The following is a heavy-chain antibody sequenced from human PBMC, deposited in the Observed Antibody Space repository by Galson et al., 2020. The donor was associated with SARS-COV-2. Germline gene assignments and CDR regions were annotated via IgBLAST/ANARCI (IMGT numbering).Heavy chain of an antibody. CDR3: AKDLHRVGATFDFDY. CDR1: GFTFDDYA. CDR2: ISWNSGSI. Sequence: GGSLRLSCAASGFTFDDYAMHWVRQAPGKGLEWVSGISWNSGSIGYADSVKGRFTISRDNAKNSLYLQMNSLRAEDTALYYCAKDLHRVGATFDFDYWGQGTLVTVSS. J-gene: IGHJ4*02. D-gene: IGHD1-26*01. V-gene: IGHV3-9*01.